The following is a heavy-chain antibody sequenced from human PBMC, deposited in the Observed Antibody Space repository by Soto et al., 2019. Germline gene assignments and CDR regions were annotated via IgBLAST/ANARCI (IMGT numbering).Heavy chain of an antibody. D-gene: IGHD5-18*01. CDR2: IKQDGSEK. Sequence: GGSLRLSCAASGFTFSSYWMCWVRQAPGKXLEWVANIKQDGSEKYYVDSVKGRFTISRDNAKNSLYLQMNSLRAEDTAVYYCARDGGYVDTAIYYYYYGMDVWGQGTTVTVSS. V-gene: IGHV3-7*01. J-gene: IGHJ6*02. CDR3: ARDGGYVDTAIYYYYYGMDV. CDR1: GFTFSSYW.